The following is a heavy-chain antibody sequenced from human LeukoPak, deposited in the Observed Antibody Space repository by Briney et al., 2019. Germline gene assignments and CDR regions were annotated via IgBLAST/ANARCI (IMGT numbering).Heavy chain of an antibody. J-gene: IGHJ4*02. Sequence: SQTLSLTCTVSGGSISSGSYYWSWIRQPAGKGLEWIGRIYTSGSTNYNPSLKSRVTISVDTPKNQFSLKLSSVTAADTAVYYCAQSSSGSYYFFDYWGQGTLVTVSS. CDR1: GGSISSGSYY. CDR3: AQSSSGSYYFFDY. V-gene: IGHV4-61*02. CDR2: IYTSGST. D-gene: IGHD1-26*01.